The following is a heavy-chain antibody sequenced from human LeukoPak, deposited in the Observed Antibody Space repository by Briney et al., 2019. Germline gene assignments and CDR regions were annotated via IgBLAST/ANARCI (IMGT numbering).Heavy chain of an antibody. V-gene: IGHV3-66*01. CDR1: GFTVSDKY. J-gene: IGHJ6*02. Sequence: PGGSLRLSCAASGFTVSDKYMSWVRQAPGMGLEWVSVIYTGGSTYHADSVKGRFSISRDNSKNTLSLQMNNVRADDTAVYYCASTLRSSYYYAMDVWGQGTTVTVSS. CDR2: IYTGGST. D-gene: IGHD3-16*01. CDR3: ASTLRSSYYYAMDV.